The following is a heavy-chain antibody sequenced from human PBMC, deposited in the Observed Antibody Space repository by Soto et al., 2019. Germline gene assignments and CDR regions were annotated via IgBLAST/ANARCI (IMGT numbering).Heavy chain of an antibody. CDR3: ARDHGQAGYGYYYYYYGMDV. V-gene: IGHV3-48*03. CDR2: ISSSGSTI. D-gene: IGHD5-18*01. CDR1: GFTFSSYY. Sequence: PGGSLRLSCAASGFTFSSYYMNWVRQAPGKGLEWVSYISSSGSTIYYADSVKGRFTISRDNAKNSLYMQMNSLRAEDTAVYYCARDHGQAGYGYYYYYYGMDVWGQGTTVTVSS. J-gene: IGHJ6*02.